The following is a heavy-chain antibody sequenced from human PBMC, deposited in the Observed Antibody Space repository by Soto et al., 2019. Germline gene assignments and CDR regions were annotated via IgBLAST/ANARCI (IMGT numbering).Heavy chain of an antibody. V-gene: IGHV5-51*01. D-gene: IGHD3-16*01. Sequence: DSLKMSCESSGYTFTNYWIAWVRQEPGKGLESVAIIYPSYSRTIYILSFQGQVRLSTDKSISPAYLQWTSMTTSATAIYYCATVESSPSVRYLRHWGQGSTVSVSS. CDR2: IYPSYSRT. CDR3: ATVESSPSVRYLRH. J-gene: IGHJ6*01. CDR1: GYTFTNYW.